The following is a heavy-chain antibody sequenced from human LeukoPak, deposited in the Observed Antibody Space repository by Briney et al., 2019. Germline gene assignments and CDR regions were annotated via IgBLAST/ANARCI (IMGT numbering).Heavy chain of an antibody. CDR2: ISYSGST. D-gene: IGHD6-6*01. CDR1: GGSINVYY. Sequence: SETLSLTCSGSGGSINVYYWNWIRQSPGKGQEWIGSISYSGSTNYNPSLKSRVTISMDTSKNRFSLKVSSVIAADTAMYYCARGGSRSYTSSTLDYWGQGTLVTVSS. CDR3: ARGGSRSYTSSTLDY. V-gene: IGHV4-59*01. J-gene: IGHJ4*02.